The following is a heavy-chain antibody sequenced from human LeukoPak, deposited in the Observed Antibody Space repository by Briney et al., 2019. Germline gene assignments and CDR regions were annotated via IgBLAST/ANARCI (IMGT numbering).Heavy chain of an antibody. D-gene: IGHD3-10*01. CDR2: IIPIFGTA. J-gene: IGHJ6*03. V-gene: IGHV1-69*05. Sequence: ASLKVSWKASGVTFSSYAIRWVRQDPGQGLEWMGGIIPIFGTANYAQKIQGRVTITTDESTSTAYMELSSLRSEDTAVYYCARGKSKFGEKKNYYYYMDVWGKGTTVTVSS. CDR3: ARGKSKFGEKKNYYYYMDV. CDR1: GVTFSSYA.